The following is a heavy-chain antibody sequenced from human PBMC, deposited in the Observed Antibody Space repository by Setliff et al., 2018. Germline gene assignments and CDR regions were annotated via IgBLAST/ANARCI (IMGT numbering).Heavy chain of an antibody. D-gene: IGHD1-1*01. V-gene: IGHV4-59*02. J-gene: IGHJ1*01. CDR2: ISYSGIT. CDR3: VREGYSEYFQD. CDR1: GASVSSHY. Sequence: SETLSLTCNVSGASVSSHYWDWIRQPPGKGLEWIGFISYSGITTYNVSLKSRVSISVXXXXXXLSXXXXXXTAXXXAVYYCVREGYSEYFQDWGRGTLVTVSS.